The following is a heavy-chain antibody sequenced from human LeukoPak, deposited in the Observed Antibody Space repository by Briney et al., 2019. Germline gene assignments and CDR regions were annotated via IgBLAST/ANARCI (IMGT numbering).Heavy chain of an antibody. J-gene: IGHJ5*02. CDR1: GFSLSTSGMR. D-gene: IGHD3-10*01. Sequence: SGPTLENPTQTLTLTCTFSGFSLSTSGMRVSWIRQPPGKALEWLARIDWDDDKFYSTSLKTRLTISKDTSKNQVVLTMTNMDPVDTATYYCAREGVTPLGWFDPWGQGTLVTVSS. V-gene: IGHV2-70*04. CDR2: IDWDDDK. CDR3: AREGVTPLGWFDP.